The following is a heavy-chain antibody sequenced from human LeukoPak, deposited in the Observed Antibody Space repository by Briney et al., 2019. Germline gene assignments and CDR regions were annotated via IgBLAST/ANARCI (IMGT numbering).Heavy chain of an antibody. Sequence: ASVKVSCKASGYTFTSYGISWVRQAPGQGLEWMGWISAYNGNTNYAQKLQGRVTMTTDTSTSTAYMELRSLRSDDTAVYYCARDHIGYCGGDCYSDYWSQGTLVTVSS. CDR2: ISAYNGNT. V-gene: IGHV1-18*01. D-gene: IGHD2-21*02. CDR1: GYTFTSYG. CDR3: ARDHIGYCGGDCYSDY. J-gene: IGHJ4*02.